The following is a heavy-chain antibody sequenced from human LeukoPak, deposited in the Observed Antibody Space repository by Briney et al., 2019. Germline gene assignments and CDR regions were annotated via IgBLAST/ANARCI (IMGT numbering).Heavy chain of an antibody. J-gene: IGHJ4*02. D-gene: IGHD5-12*01. V-gene: IGHV4-30-2*01. Sequence: SQTLSLTCAVSGGSISSAGYSWRWIRQPPRKGLEWIGYIYHSASTYYNPSLKSRVTISVDRSKNQFSLKLSSVTAADTAVYYCARAGSVTTIPFDYWGQGTLVTVSS. CDR2: IYHSAST. CDR3: ARAGSVTTIPFDY. CDR1: GGSISSAGYS.